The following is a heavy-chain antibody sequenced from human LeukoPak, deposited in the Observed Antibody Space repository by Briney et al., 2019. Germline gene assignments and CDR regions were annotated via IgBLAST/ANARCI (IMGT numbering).Heavy chain of an antibody. Sequence: GGSLRLSCAASGFTVSSNYMSWVRQAPGKGLEWVSVIYSGGSTYYADSVKGRFTISRENSKNTLYLQMNSLRAEDTAVYYCARVQIAVAGIPYSYYFDYWGQGTLVTVSS. CDR1: GFTVSSNY. D-gene: IGHD6-19*01. CDR2: IYSGGST. CDR3: ARVQIAVAGIPYSYYFDY. J-gene: IGHJ4*02. V-gene: IGHV3-66*01.